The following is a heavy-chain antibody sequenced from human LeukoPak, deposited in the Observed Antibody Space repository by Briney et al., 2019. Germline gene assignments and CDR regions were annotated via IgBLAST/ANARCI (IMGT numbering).Heavy chain of an antibody. Sequence: SETLSLTCTVSGGSISSSSYYWGWIRQPPGKGLEWIGSIYHSGSTYYNPSLKSRVTISVDRSKNQFSLKLSSVTAADTAVYYCASSSRGRYHFDYWGQGTLVTVSS. CDR3: ASSSRGRYHFDY. D-gene: IGHD6-13*01. V-gene: IGHV4-39*07. J-gene: IGHJ4*02. CDR2: IYHSGST. CDR1: GGSISSSSYY.